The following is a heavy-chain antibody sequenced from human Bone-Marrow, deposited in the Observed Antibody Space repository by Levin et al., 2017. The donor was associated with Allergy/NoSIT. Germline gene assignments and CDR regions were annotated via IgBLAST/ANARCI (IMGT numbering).Heavy chain of an antibody. V-gene: IGHV1-18*01. CDR2: VSIYSGQT. CDR3: ARGNTYSGSYNYFDS. J-gene: IGHJ4*02. CDR1: GYIFNNYA. D-gene: IGHD1-26*01. Sequence: ASVKVSCKASGYIFNNYAMNWVRQAPGQGLEWMGWVSIYSGQTRYAQKFQGRVSMTRDTSTSTAFMEFHTLTSDDTAIYYCARGNTYSGSYNYFDSWGQGTLVSVSS.